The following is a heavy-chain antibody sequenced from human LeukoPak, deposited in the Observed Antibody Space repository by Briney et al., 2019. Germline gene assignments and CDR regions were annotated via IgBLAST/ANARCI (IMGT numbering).Heavy chain of an antibody. CDR2: IYYSGST. J-gene: IGHJ5*02. D-gene: IGHD5-18*01. Sequence: SETLSLTCTVSGGSLSSYYWSWIRQPPGKGLEWIGYIYYSGSTNYNPSLKSRVTISVDTSKNQFSLKLSSVTAADTAVYYCARAVDTAMVSWFDPWGQGTLVTVSS. CDR3: ARAVDTAMVSWFDP. CDR1: GGSLSSYY. V-gene: IGHV4-59*01.